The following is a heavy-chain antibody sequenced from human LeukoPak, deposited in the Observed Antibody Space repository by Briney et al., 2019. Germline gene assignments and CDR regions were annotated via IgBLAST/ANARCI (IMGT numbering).Heavy chain of an antibody. CDR1: GYTLTELS. J-gene: IGHJ4*02. CDR3: ATEGYCSGGSCFSFDY. V-gene: IGHV1-24*01. Sequence: ASVKVPCKVSGYTLTELSMHWVRQAPGKGLEWMGGFDPEDGETIYAQKFQGRVTMTEDTSTDTAYMELSSLRSEDTAVYYCATEGYCSGGSCFSFDYWGQGTLVTVSS. CDR2: FDPEDGET. D-gene: IGHD2-15*01.